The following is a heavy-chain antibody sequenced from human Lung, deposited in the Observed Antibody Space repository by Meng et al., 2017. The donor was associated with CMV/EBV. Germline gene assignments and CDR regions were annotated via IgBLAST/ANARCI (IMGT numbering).Heavy chain of an antibody. CDR1: GFNFRIYG. D-gene: IGHD2-21*01. CDR3: VKDFPGDCYPLCYYFSHGMDG. CDR2: IRYDEKTK. J-gene: IGHJ6*02. V-gene: IGHV3-30*02. Sequence: GGSLRLXCATSGFNFRIYGMHWVRQLPGKGLEWVAFIRYDEKTKYYADSVKGRFTISRDNSKNTLYPQMNSLRAEDTAVYYCVKDFPGDCYPLCYYFSHGMDGXGQGXTVTSSS.